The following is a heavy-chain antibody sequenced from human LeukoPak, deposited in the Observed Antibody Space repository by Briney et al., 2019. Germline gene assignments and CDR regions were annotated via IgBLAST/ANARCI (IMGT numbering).Heavy chain of an antibody. CDR1: GYTFTSYG. CDR3: ARCYYDSSGYYYYYYYGMDV. V-gene: IGHV1-18*01. D-gene: IGHD3-22*01. CDR2: ISAYNGNT. J-gene: IGHJ6*02. Sequence: GASVKVSCKASGYTFTSYGISWVRQAPGQGLEWMGWISAYNGNTNYAQKLQGRVTMTTDTSTSTAYMELRSLRSDDTAVYYCARCYYDSSGYYYYYYYGMDVWGQGTTVTVSS.